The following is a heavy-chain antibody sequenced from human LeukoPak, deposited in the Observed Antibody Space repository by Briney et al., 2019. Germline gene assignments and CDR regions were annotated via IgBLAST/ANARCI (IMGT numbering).Heavy chain of an antibody. D-gene: IGHD5-18*01. CDR3: ARDLDSYGRDGRPFDY. Sequence: GGSLRLSCAASGFTFSDYYMSWIRQAPGKGLEWVSYISSSGSTIYYADSVKGRFTISRDNAKNSLYLQMNSLRAEDTAVYYCARDLDSYGRDGRPFDYWGQGTLVTVSS. V-gene: IGHV3-11*04. CDR1: GFTFSDYY. CDR2: ISSSGSTI. J-gene: IGHJ4*02.